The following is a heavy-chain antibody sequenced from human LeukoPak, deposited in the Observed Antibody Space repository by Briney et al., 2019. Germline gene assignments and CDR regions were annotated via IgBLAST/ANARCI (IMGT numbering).Heavy chain of an antibody. CDR1: RCTSINYK. Sequence: GSLRLSCAASRCTSINYKMNLIHQDPVKGLQSVSYISNKGSTIYYADSVTGRFTTSRDNTKNSLYLQMNSLRAEDTAVYYCARDGSSGWSAPGSNRNWFDPWGQGTLVTVSS. V-gene: IGHV3-48*03. D-gene: IGHD6-19*01. CDR2: ISNKGSTI. J-gene: IGHJ5*02. CDR3: ARDGSSGWSAPGSNRNWFDP.